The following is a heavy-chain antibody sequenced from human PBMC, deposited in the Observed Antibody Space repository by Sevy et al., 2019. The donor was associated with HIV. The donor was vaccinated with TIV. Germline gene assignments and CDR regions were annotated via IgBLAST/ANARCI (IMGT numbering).Heavy chain of an antibody. D-gene: IGHD3-10*01. J-gene: IGHJ4*02. Sequence: GGSLRLSCAASGFTFSDYSLNWVRQAPGKGLEWVSYISRSGTTRHYADSVRGRFTISRDDAKNSLYLQMSSLRDEDSDVYYCARDDTASYLPVSWGQGTLVTVSS. V-gene: IGHV3-48*02. CDR2: ISRSGTTR. CDR1: GFTFSDYS. CDR3: ARDDTASYLPVS.